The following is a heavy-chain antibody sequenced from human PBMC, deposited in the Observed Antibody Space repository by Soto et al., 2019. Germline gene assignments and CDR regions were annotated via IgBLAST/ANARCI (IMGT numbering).Heavy chain of an antibody. V-gene: IGHV1-46*01. Sequence: QVQLVQSGAEVKKPGASVKVSCKASGYTFTSYYMHWVRQAPGQGLEWMGIINPSGGSTSYAQKYLGRGTMTRDTSTNTVYLELSRLRSEETAVYYCGRETHEVSVLYRGGFDYWGQGTLVTVSS. CDR1: GYTFTSYY. D-gene: IGHD2-2*02. J-gene: IGHJ4*02. CDR2: INPSGGST. CDR3: GRETHEVSVLYRGGFDY.